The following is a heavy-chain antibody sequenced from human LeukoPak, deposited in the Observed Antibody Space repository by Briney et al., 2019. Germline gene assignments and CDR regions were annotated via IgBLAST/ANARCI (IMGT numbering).Heavy chain of an antibody. CDR2: INHSGST. V-gene: IGHV4-34*01. CDR3: PRLRAVTRSSSWLQVRRRFDY. Sequence: SETLSLTCAVYGGSFSGYYWSWIRQPPGKGLEWIGEINHSGSTNYNPSLKSRVTISVDTSKNQFSLKLSSVTAADTAVHYCPRLRAVTRSSSWLQVRRRFDYWGQGTLVTVSS. D-gene: IGHD6-13*01. CDR1: GGSFSGYY. J-gene: IGHJ4*02.